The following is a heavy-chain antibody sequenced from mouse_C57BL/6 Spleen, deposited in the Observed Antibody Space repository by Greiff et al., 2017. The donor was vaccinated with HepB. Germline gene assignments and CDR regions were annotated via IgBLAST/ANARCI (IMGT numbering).Heavy chain of an antibody. D-gene: IGHD2-5*01. V-gene: IGHV5-17*01. CDR2: ISSGSSTI. Sequence: EVHLVESGGGLVKPGGSLKLSCAASGFTFSDYGMHWVRQAPEKGLEWVAYISSGSSTIYYADTVKGRFTISRDNAKNTLFLQMTSLRSEDTAMYYCASTYYSNLYFDYWGQGTTLTVSS. CDR1: GFTFSDYG. J-gene: IGHJ2*01. CDR3: ASTYYSNLYFDY.